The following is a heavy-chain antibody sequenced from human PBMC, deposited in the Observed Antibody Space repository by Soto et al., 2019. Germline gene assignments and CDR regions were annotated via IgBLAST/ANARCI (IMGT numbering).Heavy chain of an antibody. CDR2: IYLSGTT. V-gene: IGHV4-4*07. J-gene: IGHJ3*02. D-gene: IGHD6-6*01. Sequence: QVQLQESGPGLVRPSETLALTCTVSGGSISSFYWNWIRLSAGKGLEWIGRIYLSGTTTYNPALQSRGTMSVDTSKNQCSLKLSSLTAADTAVYYGERSPSTSSIGTVDIWGQGTKVNVSS. CDR3: ERSPSTSSIGTVDI. CDR1: GGSISSFY.